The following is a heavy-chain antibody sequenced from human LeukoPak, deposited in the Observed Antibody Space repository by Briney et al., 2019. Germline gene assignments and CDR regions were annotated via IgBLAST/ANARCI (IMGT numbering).Heavy chain of an antibody. CDR3: ARARVGDPTDY. J-gene: IGHJ4*02. CDR1: GFPFSSYA. V-gene: IGHV3-74*01. Sequence: PGGSLRLSCAASGFPFSSYAMYWARQAPGKGLVWVSRVHGDGNNIGYADSVKGRFTIFRDNAKNTLYLQMNSLRPDDTAVYYCARARVGDPTDYWGQGTLDTVSS. D-gene: IGHD1-26*01. CDR2: VHGDGNNI.